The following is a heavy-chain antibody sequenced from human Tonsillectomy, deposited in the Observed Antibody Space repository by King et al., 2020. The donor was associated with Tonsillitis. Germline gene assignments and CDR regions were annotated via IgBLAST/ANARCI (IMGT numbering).Heavy chain of an antibody. D-gene: IGHD3-22*01. Sequence: QLQESGPGLVKPSETLSLTCTVSGGSISSSSYFWGWIRQPPGKGLEWIGSMLYSGRTYYNPSLNSRVTISGDTSKNQFSLKLSSVTAADTAVYYCARFRGLWLYYFDYWGQGTLVTVSS. V-gene: IGHV4-39*01. CDR3: ARFRGLWLYYFDY. CDR2: MLYSGRT. CDR1: GGSISSSSYF. J-gene: IGHJ4*02.